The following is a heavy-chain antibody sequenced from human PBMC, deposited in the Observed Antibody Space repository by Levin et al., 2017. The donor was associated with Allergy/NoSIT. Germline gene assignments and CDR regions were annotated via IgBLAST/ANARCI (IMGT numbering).Heavy chain of an antibody. CDR1: GFTFSSYA. Sequence: PGGSLRLSCAASGFTFSSYAMSWVRQAPGKGLAWVSAISGSGGSTYYADYMKGRFTISRDNSKNTLYLQMNSLRAEDTAVYYCAKEAGRGYNYGLQSYLDSWGQGTLVTVSS. V-gene: IGHV3-23*01. J-gene: IGHJ4*02. CDR2: ISGSGGST. D-gene: IGHD5-18*01. CDR3: AKEAGRGYNYGLQSYLDS.